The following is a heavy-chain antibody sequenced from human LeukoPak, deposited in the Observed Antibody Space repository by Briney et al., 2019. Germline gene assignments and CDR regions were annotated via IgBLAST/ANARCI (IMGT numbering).Heavy chain of an antibody. CDR1: GFSLSTSGMC. Sequence: SGPTLVNPTQTLTLTCTFSGFSLSTSGMCVSWIRQPPGKALEWLARIHWDDDKYYSTSLKTRLTISKDTSKNQVVLTMTNMDPVDTATYYCARSYCSVGTCYSSPCYYYGMDVWGQGTTVTVSS. D-gene: IGHD2-15*01. V-gene: IGHV2-70*11. J-gene: IGHJ6*02. CDR2: IHWDDDK. CDR3: ARSYCSVGTCYSSPCYYYGMDV.